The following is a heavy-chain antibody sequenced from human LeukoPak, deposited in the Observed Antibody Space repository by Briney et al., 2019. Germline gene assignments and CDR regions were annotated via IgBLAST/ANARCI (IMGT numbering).Heavy chain of an antibody. Sequence: PGGSLRLSCAVSGFTFSRHWMHWVRQSPRKGLVRVARSNSDGSSRNYADSVKGRFTVSRDNAKNTLYLQMNSLRAEDTAVFFFEKEGAYDILTGHSQVDYWGQGTLVTVSS. V-gene: IGHV3-74*01. CDR3: EKEGAYDILTGHSQVDY. J-gene: IGHJ4*02. CDR1: GFTFSRHW. D-gene: IGHD3-9*01. CDR2: SNSDGSSR.